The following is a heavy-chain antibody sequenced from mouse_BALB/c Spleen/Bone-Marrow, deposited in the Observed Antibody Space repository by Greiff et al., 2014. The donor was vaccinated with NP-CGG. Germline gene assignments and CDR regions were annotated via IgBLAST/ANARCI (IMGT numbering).Heavy chain of an antibody. J-gene: IGHJ1*01. V-gene: IGHV1-54*01. CDR2: IHPGSGCT. Sequence: QVQLKQSGAELGGPGTSVKGSCKASGYAFSNYLIEGGKQRPGQGLEGIGVIHPGSGCTNYNEKFKGKATLTADKSSSTAYMQLSSLTSDDSAVYFCARDWDWYFDVWGAGTTVTVSS. D-gene: IGHD4-1*01. CDR3: ARDWDWYFDV. CDR1: GYAFSNYL.